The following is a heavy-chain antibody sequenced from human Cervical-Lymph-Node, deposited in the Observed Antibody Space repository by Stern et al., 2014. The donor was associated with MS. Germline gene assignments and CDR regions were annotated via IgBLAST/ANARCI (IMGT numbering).Heavy chain of an antibody. CDR3: ARDSVGATADNWYFDL. D-gene: IGHD1-26*01. V-gene: IGHV1-2*04. J-gene: IGHJ2*01. Sequence: DQLVESGAEVKKPGASVKVSCKASGYTFTGYYMHWVRQAPGQGLEWMGWINPNSGGTNYAQKFQGWVTMTRDTSISTAYMELSRLRSDDTAVYYCARDSVGATADNWYFDLWGRGTLVTVSS. CDR2: INPNSGGT. CDR1: GYTFTGYY.